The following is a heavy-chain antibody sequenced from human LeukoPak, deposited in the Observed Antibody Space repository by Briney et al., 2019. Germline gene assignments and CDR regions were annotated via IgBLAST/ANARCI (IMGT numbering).Heavy chain of an antibody. J-gene: IGHJ5*02. Sequence: GESLQISCAASGFTFSYYGMQWVRQAPGKGLEWVALIWHDGGKRYYADSVKGRFTISRDNSKNTLYLQMTTLRAEDTAVYYCARDADTSEFFSWLDLWGQGTLVTVSS. D-gene: IGHD3-22*01. V-gene: IGHV3-33*01. CDR2: IWHDGGKR. CDR3: ARDADTSEFFSWLDL. CDR1: GFTFSYYG.